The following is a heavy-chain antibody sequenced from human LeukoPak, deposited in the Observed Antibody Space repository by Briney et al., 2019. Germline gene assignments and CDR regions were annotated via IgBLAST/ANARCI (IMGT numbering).Heavy chain of an antibody. CDR1: SGSFSGYY. J-gene: IGHJ3*02. CDR2: IHIGGST. Sequence: ASETLSLTCDVNSGSFSGYYWSWIRQPPGKGLEWIGSIHIGGSTYYNPSLKSRVTISVDTSKNQFSLKLSSVTAADTAVFYCARVSVGAFDIWGQGTMVTVSS. V-gene: IGHV4-34*01. CDR3: ARVSVGAFDI.